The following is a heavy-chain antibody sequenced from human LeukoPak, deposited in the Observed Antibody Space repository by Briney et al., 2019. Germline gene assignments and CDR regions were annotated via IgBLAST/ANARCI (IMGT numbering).Heavy chain of an antibody. CDR3: SRDSHGDDVYDY. D-gene: IGHD1-1*01. CDR1: GFTFEDFA. V-gene: IGHV3-49*04. J-gene: IGHJ4*02. Sequence: GGSQRLSCTVSGFTFEDFAMTWVRQAPGKGLEWVGFIRRRAYGGTTDYAASVKGRFTISIDDSKNIAFLQMNSLKTEDTAIYFCSRDSHGDDVYDYWGQGTLVTVSS. CDR2: IRRRAYGGTT.